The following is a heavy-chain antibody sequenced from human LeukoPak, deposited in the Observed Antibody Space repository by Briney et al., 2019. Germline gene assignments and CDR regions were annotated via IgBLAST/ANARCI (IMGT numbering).Heavy chain of an antibody. D-gene: IGHD6-25*01. CDR1: GFRFIDYW. CDR3: ARGGYSGSYYRFS. V-gene: IGHV3-74*01. Sequence: GGSLRLSCAASGFRFIDYWMHWVRQGPGKGPEWLSRTSKDGSDTFYADAAKGRFTASRDNAKNTVYLQVTNVRPEDTAVYYCARGGYSGSYYRFSWGQGTLVTVAS. J-gene: IGHJ4*02. CDR2: TSKDGSDT.